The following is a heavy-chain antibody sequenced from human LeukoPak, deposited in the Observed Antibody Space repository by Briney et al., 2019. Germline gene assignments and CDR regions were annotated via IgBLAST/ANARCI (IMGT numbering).Heavy chain of an antibody. CDR3: AKPLYSSGWYPGFDP. J-gene: IGHJ5*02. CDR1: GFTCSSYA. D-gene: IGHD6-19*01. Sequence: GGSLRLSCAASGFTCSSYAMSWVRQAPGKGLEWVSAISGSGGSTYYADSVKGRFTISRDNSKNTLYLQMNSLRAEDTAVYYCAKPLYSSGWYPGFDPWGQGTLVTVSS. V-gene: IGHV3-23*01. CDR2: ISGSGGST.